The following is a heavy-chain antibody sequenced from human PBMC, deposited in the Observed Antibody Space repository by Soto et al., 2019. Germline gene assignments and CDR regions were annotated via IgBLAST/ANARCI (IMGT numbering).Heavy chain of an antibody. CDR1: GGSISSYY. Sequence: QVQLQESGPGLVKPSETLSLTCTVSGGSISSYYRSWILQPPGKGLEWIGYIYCSGSTNYNPSLKSRVTISVDTSKNQFSLKLSSVTAADTAVYYCARSDYYYYGMDVWGQGTTVTVSS. J-gene: IGHJ6*02. CDR2: IYCSGST. CDR3: ARSDYYYYGMDV. D-gene: IGHD6-6*01. V-gene: IGHV4-59*01.